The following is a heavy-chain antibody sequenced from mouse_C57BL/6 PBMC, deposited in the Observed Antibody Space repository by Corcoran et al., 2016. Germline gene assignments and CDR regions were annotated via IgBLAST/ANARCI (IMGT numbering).Heavy chain of an antibody. V-gene: IGHV1-80*01. CDR2: IYPGDGDT. CDR3: ELRRAYYAMDY. CDR1: GYAFSSYW. D-gene: IGHD3-2*02. Sequence: QVQLQQSGAELVKPGASVKISCKASGYAFSSYWMNWVKQRPGKGLEWIGQIYPGDGDTNYNGKFKGKATLTADKSSSTAYMQLSSLTSEDSAVYFCELRRAYYAMDYWGQGTSVTVSS. J-gene: IGHJ4*01.